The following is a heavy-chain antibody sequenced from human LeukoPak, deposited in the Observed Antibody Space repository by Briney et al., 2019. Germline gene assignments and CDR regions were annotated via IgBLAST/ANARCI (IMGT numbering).Heavy chain of an antibody. CDR3: ARSPLDNASMVRGAFDY. CDR1: GYTFTSYG. D-gene: IGHD3-10*01. Sequence: ASVKVSCKASGYTFTSYGISWVRQAPGQGLEWMGWISAYNGNTNYAQKLQGRVTMTTDTSTSTAYMELRSLRSDDTAVYYCARSPLDNASMVRGAFDYWGQGTLVTVSS. CDR2: ISAYNGNT. V-gene: IGHV1-18*01. J-gene: IGHJ4*02.